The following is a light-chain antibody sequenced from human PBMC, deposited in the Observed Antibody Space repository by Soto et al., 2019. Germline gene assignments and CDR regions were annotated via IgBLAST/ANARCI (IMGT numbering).Light chain of an antibody. J-gene: IGKJ5*01. V-gene: IGKV3-11*01. CDR3: QQRQYWPPIT. Sequence: VLTQSPATQSLSPGERATLSCRASLNVNSYLAWYQQKPGQAPRLLIYDASNRAAGIPARFSGSGSGTDFTLTISSLEPEDFAIYYCQQRQYWPPITFGQGTRLEIK. CDR2: DAS. CDR1: LNVNSY.